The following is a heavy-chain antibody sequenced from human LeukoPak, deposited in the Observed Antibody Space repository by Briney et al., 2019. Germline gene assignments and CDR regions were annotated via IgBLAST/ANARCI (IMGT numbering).Heavy chain of an antibody. CDR2: IYASGNT. V-gene: IGHV4-61*02. CDR3: AGAPAGSLEWLRPFDY. J-gene: IGHJ4*02. Sequence: QSSETLSLTCTVSGGSISSANYYWSWIRQPAGKRLEWIGRIYASGNTNYNPSLNSRVTISVDTSKNQLSLKLSSVTAADTAGYYCAGAPAGSLEWLRPFDYWGQGTLVTVSS. D-gene: IGHD2-2*01. CDR1: GGSISSANYY.